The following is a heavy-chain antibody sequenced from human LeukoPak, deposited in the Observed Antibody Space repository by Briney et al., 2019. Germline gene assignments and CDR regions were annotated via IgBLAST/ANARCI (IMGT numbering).Heavy chain of an antibody. Sequence: SQTLSLTCTASGGXISSGAYYWSWIRQHPGKRLEWIGHIYYSGSTYYNPSLKSRLTISVDTSKNQFSLKLSSVTAADTAVYYCASGLRIAATGRDYYFDYWGQGTLVTVSS. CDR1: GGXISSGAYY. CDR2: IYYSGST. D-gene: IGHD6-13*01. CDR3: ASGLRIAATGRDYYFDY. J-gene: IGHJ4*02. V-gene: IGHV4-31*03.